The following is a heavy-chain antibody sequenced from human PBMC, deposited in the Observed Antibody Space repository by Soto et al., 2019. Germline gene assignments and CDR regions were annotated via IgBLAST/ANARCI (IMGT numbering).Heavy chain of an antibody. Sequence: QVQLQESGPGLVKTSQTLSLTCTVSGGSISSGGYYWSWIRQHPGKGLEWIGYIYYSGSTYYNPSLKSRVTISVDTSKNQFSLKLSSVTAADTAVYYCARSTYDYVWGSYRSSVIDYWGQGTLVTVSS. CDR1: GGSISSGGYY. J-gene: IGHJ4*02. V-gene: IGHV4-31*03. D-gene: IGHD3-16*02. CDR3: ARSTYDYVWGSYRSSVIDY. CDR2: IYYSGST.